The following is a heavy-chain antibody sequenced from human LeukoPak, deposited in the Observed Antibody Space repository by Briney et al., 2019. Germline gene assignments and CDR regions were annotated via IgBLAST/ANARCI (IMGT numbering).Heavy chain of an antibody. J-gene: IGHJ3*02. Sequence: PSETLSLTCTVYGGSISSYYWSWIRQPPGKGLEWIGYIYYSGSTKYKPSLKSRVTISVDTSKNQFSLKLSSVTAADTAVYYCARGRFLDAFDIWGQGTMVTVSS. CDR3: ARGRFLDAFDI. V-gene: IGHV4-59*01. CDR2: IYYSGST. D-gene: IGHD3-3*01. CDR1: GGSISSYY.